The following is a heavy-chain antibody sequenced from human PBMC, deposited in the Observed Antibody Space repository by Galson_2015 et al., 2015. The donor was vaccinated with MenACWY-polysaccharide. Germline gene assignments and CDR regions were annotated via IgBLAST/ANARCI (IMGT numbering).Heavy chain of an antibody. V-gene: IGHV4-31*03. D-gene: IGHD5-18*01. CDR1: GGSISSGGYY. J-gene: IGHJ5*02. CDR3: ARRIPLWYQFDP. CDR2: MYYSGST. Sequence: TLSLTCTVSGGSISSGGYYWSWIRQHPGKGLEWIGYMYYSGSTYYNPSLQSRVTISVDTSKNQFSLKLNSMTAADTAVYYCARRIPLWYQFDPWGQGTLVTVSS.